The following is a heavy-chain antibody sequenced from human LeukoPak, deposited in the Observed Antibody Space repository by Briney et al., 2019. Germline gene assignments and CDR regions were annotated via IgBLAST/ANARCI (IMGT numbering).Heavy chain of an antibody. CDR2: INHSGST. CDR3: ARGPGVVVPAATRRYYYMDV. D-gene: IGHD2-2*01. Sequence: SETLSLTCAVYGGSFSGYYWSWIRQPPGKGLEWIGEINHSGSTNYNPSLKSRVTISVDTSKNQFSQKLSSVTAADTAVYYCARGPGVVVPAATRRYYYMDVWGKGTTVTVSS. J-gene: IGHJ6*03. CDR1: GGSFSGYY. V-gene: IGHV4-34*01.